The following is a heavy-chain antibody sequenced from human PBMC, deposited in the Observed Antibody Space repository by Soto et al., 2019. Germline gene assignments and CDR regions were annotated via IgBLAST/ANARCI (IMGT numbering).Heavy chain of an antibody. CDR2: INHSGST. CDR3: ARGKTYCSGGSCYEQFDY. D-gene: IGHD2-15*01. V-gene: IGHV4-34*01. J-gene: IGHJ4*02. Sequence: ETLSLTCAVYGGSFSGYYWSWIRQPPGKGLEWIGKINHSGSTNYNPSLKSRVTISVDTSKNQFSLKLSSVTAADTAVYYCARGKTYCSGGSCYEQFDYWGQGTLVTVS. CDR1: GGSFSGYY.